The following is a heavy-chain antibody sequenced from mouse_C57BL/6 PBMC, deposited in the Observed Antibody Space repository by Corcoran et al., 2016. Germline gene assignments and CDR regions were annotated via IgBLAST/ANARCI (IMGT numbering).Heavy chain of an antibody. J-gene: IGHJ4*01. CDR3: ARFYDYVYYYAMDY. V-gene: IGHV1-81*01. CDR1: GYTFTSYG. D-gene: IGHD2-4*01. CDR2: IYPRSGNT. Sequence: QVQLQQSGAELARPGASVKLSCKASGYTFTSYGISWVKQRTGQGLEWIGEIYPRSGNTYYNEKFKGKATLTADKSSSTAYMELRSLTSEDSAVYFCARFYDYVYYYAMDYWGQGTSVTVSS.